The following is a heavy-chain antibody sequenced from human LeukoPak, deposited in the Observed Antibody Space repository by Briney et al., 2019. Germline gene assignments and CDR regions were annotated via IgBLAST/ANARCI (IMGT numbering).Heavy chain of an antibody. CDR3: AGRCSVTRCHFSSYGMDV. CDR2: ISGSGAYI. V-gene: IGHV3-21*06. D-gene: IGHD2-15*01. J-gene: IGHJ6*02. Sequence: GGSLRLSCTASGFTFTDYIMRWVRQAPGKGLEWVSSISGSGAYIYYADSVKGRFTISRGSAKNSLYLQMSSLRAEDTALYYCAGRCSVTRCHFSSYGMDVWGQGTTVTVSS. CDR1: GFTFTDYI.